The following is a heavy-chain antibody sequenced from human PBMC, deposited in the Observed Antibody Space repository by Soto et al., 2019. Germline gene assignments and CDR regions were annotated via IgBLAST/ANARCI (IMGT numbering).Heavy chain of an antibody. CDR1: GFTFNTFA. CDR3: VKGGWLDF. D-gene: IGHD3-16*01. J-gene: IGHJ5*01. CDR2: ISDDSSRT. Sequence: EVLLLESGGGLVQPGGSLRLSCAASGFTFNTFAMSWVRQAPGRGLEWVSFISDDSSRTYYADAVKGRFTISRDNSKHTLYLQMDSLTAEDTAVYACVKGGWLDFWGQGTLVTVSS. V-gene: IGHV3-23*01.